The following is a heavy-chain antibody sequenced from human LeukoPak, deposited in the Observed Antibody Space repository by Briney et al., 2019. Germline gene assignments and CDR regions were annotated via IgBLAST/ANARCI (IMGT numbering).Heavy chain of an antibody. Sequence: GGSLRLSCAASGFTVITNDMTWVRQAPGKGLEWGSVLYSDGNTKYADSVQGRFTISRDNSKNTLYLEMNSLSPDDTAVYYCARGVEALAANTLAYWGQGTLVTVSS. CDR1: GFTVITND. J-gene: IGHJ4*02. V-gene: IGHV3-53*01. CDR2: LYSDGNT. CDR3: ARGVEALAANTLAY. D-gene: IGHD6-19*01.